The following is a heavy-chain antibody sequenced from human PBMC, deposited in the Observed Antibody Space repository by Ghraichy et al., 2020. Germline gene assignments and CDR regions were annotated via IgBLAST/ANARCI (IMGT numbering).Heavy chain of an antibody. CDR3: TTVTKLELGDY. J-gene: IGHJ4*02. D-gene: IGHD1-7*01. Sequence: GESLNISCAASGFTFSNAWMSWVRQAPGKGLEWVGRIKSKTDGGTTDYAAPVKGRFTISRDDSKNTLYLQMNSLKTEDTAVYYCTTVTKLELGDYWGQGTLVTVSS. V-gene: IGHV3-15*01. CDR1: GFTFSNAW. CDR2: IKSKTDGGTT.